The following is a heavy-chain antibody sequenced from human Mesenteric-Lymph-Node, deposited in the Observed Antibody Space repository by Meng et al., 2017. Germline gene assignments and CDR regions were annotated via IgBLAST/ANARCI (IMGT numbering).Heavy chain of an antibody. CDR2: IYYSGST. CDR1: GGSISSYY. V-gene: IGHV4-59*12. J-gene: IGHJ4*02. CDR3: ARDSFRSSFDS. Sequence: SETLSLTCTVSGGSISSYYWSWIRQPPGKGLEWIGYIYYSGSTNYNPSLKSRVTMSVDTSKNQFYLKLNSMTAADTAVYYCARDSFRSSFDSWGQGTLVTVSS.